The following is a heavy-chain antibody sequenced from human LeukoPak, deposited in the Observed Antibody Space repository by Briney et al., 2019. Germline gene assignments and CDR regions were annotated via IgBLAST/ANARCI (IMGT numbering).Heavy chain of an antibody. V-gene: IGHV3-23*01. D-gene: IGHD3-16*02. J-gene: IGHJ4*02. CDR2: IRGGGGSE. CDR1: GFTFSSYA. Sequence: TGGSLRLSCAASGFTFSSYAMSWVRQAPGKGPEWVSAIRGGGGSEFYADPVKGRFTISRDNSKNTLYLQMNSLRAEDTAVYYCAKDGQGGMITFGGVIVNYFDYWGQGTLVTVSS. CDR3: AKDGQGGMITFGGVIVNYFDY.